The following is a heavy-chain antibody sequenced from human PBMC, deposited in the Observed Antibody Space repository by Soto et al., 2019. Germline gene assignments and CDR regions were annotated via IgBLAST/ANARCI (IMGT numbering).Heavy chain of an antibody. D-gene: IGHD6-13*01. J-gene: IGHJ4*02. CDR1: GFTVSSNY. Sequence: GGSLRLSCAASGFTVSSNYMTWVRQAPGKGLEWVSVIYAGGSRYYADSVKGRFVISRDNSKNTLYLQMNSLRAEDTAVYYCAGAYSSSWPPNFDYWGQGTLVTVSS. V-gene: IGHV3-66*01. CDR2: IYAGGSR. CDR3: AGAYSSSWPPNFDY.